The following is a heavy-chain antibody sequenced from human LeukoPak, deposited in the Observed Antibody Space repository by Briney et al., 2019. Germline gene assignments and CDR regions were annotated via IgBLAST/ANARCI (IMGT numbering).Heavy chain of an antibody. CDR2: IRSKAYGGTT. CDR1: GFTFGDYV. Sequence: GGSLRLSCTASGFTFGDYVMSWVRQAPGKGLEWVGFIRSKAYGGTTEYAASVKGRFTISRDDSKSIAYLQMNSLKTEDTAVYYCTRWLGSGSYYKHFDYWGQGTLVTVSS. J-gene: IGHJ4*02. V-gene: IGHV3-49*04. CDR3: TRWLGSGSYYKHFDY. D-gene: IGHD3-10*01.